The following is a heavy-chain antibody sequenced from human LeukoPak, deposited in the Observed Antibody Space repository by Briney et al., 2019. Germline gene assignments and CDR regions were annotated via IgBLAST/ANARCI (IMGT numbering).Heavy chain of an antibody. D-gene: IGHD2-2*01. V-gene: IGHV1-46*01. CDR3: ASVYQHGMDV. CDR2: VNPSSISA. CDR1: GYTVTSYY. Sequence: ASVKVSCKASGYTVTSYYTHWVRQAPGQGLEWMGIVNPSSISASYAQKFQGRVTMTRDTSTSTVSMELSSLRSDDTAVYYCASVYQHGMDVWGQGTTVTVSS. J-gene: IGHJ6*01.